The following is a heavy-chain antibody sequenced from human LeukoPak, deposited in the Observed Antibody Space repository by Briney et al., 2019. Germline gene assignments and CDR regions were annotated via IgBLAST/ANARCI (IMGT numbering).Heavy chain of an antibody. CDR2: ISGRGGST. V-gene: IGHV3-23*01. Sequence: GGSLRLSCAASGFTFSSYAMSWVRQAPGKGLEWVSSISGRGGSTYYADSVKDRFTISRDNSKNTLYLQMNSLRAEDTAVYYCAKMRSSGYFTDFDYWGQGTLVTVSS. CDR3: AKMRSSGYFTDFDY. CDR1: GFTFSSYA. J-gene: IGHJ4*02. D-gene: IGHD3-22*01.